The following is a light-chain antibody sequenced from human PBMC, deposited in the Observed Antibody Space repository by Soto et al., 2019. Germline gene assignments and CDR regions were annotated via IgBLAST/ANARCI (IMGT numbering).Light chain of an antibody. CDR1: QDVRRY. CDR2: AAS. V-gene: IGKV1-9*01. CDR3: LQLNSYVFA. Sequence: DIQLTQSPSFLPASVGDRVTITCRASQDVRRYLAWYQQKPGKAPNLLIYAASTLRSGVPSRYSGSRSETAFTLTISSLQPEDFATYYCLQLNSYVFAFGPGTKVDIK. J-gene: IGKJ3*01.